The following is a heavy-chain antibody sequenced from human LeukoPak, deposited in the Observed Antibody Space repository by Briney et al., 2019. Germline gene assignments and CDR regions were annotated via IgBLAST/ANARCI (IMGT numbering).Heavy chain of an antibody. V-gene: IGHV3-7*01. J-gene: IGHJ4*02. Sequence: GGSLRLSCAASGFTFSNYWMNWLRQVPGKGLEWVADIKQDGSEKYYVDSVKGRFTISRDNAKNSLYLQMNSLRAEDTAVYYCARVWDYYDSSGYYPDYWGQGTLVTVSS. CDR1: GFTFSNYW. CDR3: ARVWDYYDSSGYYPDY. CDR2: IKQDGSEK. D-gene: IGHD3-22*01.